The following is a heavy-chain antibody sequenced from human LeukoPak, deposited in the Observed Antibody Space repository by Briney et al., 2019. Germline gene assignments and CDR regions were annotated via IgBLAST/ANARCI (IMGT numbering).Heavy chain of an antibody. D-gene: IGHD3-10*01. Sequence: PSETLSLTCTVSGGSISSYYWSWIRQPPGKGLEWIGTIYYSGSTYYNPSLKSRVTISVDTSKNQFSLKLRSVTATDTAVYYCARSLYHYKSGSYLRPFDSWGQGTLVTVSS. CDR2: IYYSGST. CDR3: ARSLYHYKSGSYLRPFDS. CDR1: GGSISSYY. V-gene: IGHV4-59*04. J-gene: IGHJ4*02.